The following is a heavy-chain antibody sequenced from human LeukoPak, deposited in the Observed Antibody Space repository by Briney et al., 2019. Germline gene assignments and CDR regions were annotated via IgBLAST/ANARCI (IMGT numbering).Heavy chain of an antibody. V-gene: IGHV3-7*01. J-gene: IGHJ4*02. Sequence: GGSLRLSCAAAGFTFSSYWMSWVRQARGKGLEGVANIKQDGSEKSYVDSVKGRFTISRDNAKNSLYLQMNSLRAEDTAVYYCARAPLAFHYWGQGTLVTVSS. CDR1: GFTFSSYW. CDR2: IKQDGSEK. CDR3: ARAPLAFHY.